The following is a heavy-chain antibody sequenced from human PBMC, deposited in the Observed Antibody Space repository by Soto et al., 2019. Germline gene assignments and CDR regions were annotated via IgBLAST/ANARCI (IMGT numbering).Heavy chain of an antibody. V-gene: IGHV3-33*05. D-gene: IGHD3-22*01. CDR2: ISYDGKDK. CDR3: ARDHYYYDSSGYSQGGLEK. CDR1: GFTFRNYG. Sequence: QVQSVESGGGVVQPGGALRLSCAASGFTFRNYGMHWVRQAPGKGLEWVALISYDGKDKYYGDSVKGRFTISRDDSKNMLYLEMSSLRAEDTALYYCARDHYYYDSSGYSQGGLEKWGQVTLVTVSS. J-gene: IGHJ1*01.